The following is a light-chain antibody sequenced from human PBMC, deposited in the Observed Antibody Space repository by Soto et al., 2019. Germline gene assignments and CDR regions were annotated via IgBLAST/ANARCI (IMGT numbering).Light chain of an antibody. CDR2: WAS. V-gene: IGKV4-1*01. CDR3: QQYYSTPWT. Sequence: DIVMTQSPDSLAVSLGERATINCKSSQSVLYSSNNKNYLAWYQQKPGQPPKLLIYWASTRESGVHDRFSGSGYVTDFTLTISSMQAEDVAVYYCQQYYSTPWTFGQGTKVEIK. CDR1: QSVLYSSNNKNY. J-gene: IGKJ1*01.